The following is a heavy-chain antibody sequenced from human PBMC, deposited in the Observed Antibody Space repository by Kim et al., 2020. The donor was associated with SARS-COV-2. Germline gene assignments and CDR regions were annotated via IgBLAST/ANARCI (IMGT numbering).Heavy chain of an antibody. D-gene: IGHD3-16*01. V-gene: IGHV3-48*02. CDR3: ARDMLITGADYK. CDR1: GFPFSAHP. CDR2: IRHDASII. J-gene: IGHJ4*02. Sequence: GGSLRLSCAASGFPFSAHPMTWVRQAPGKGLEWVSYIRHDASIIYYANSVKGRFTISRDNARNSLYLQMNSLREEDTAVYYCARDMLITGADYKWGQGTL.